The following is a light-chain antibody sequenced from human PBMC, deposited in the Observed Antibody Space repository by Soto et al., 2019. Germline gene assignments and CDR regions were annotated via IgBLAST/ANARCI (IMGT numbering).Light chain of an antibody. Sequence: DIQMIQSPSSLSASVGDRVTITCQASQDISNYLNWYQQKPGKAPKLLISDASNLETGGPSRFSGRGSGTNFTFTISSLQPEDIATYYCQQYDNLPVFGGGTKVEIK. CDR3: QQYDNLPV. J-gene: IGKJ4*01. V-gene: IGKV1-33*01. CDR1: QDISNY. CDR2: DAS.